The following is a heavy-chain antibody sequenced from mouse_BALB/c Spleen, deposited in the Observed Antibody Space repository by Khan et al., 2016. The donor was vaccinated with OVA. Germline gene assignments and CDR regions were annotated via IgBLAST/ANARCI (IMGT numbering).Heavy chain of an antibody. CDR2: ISGDSNTI. CDR1: GFTFSSFG. Sequence: EVQLVESGGGLVQPGGSRKLSCVASGFTFSSFGMHWVRQAPEKGLEWVAYISGDSNTIYYTDTVMGRFTISRYNPKNTLFLQMTSLRSEDMAMYYCARSYFYGYYFDQWGQGTTLTVSS. V-gene: IGHV5-17*02. CDR3: ARSYFYGYYFDQ. D-gene: IGHD1-1*01. J-gene: IGHJ2*01.